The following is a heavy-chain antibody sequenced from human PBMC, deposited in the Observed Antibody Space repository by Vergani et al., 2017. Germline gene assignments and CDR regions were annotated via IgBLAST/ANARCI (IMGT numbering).Heavy chain of an antibody. Sequence: EVQLLESGGGLVQPGGSLRLSCAASGFTFSSYAMSWVRQAPGKGLEWVGRIKSTFDRGTTDYAAAVKGRFTISRDDSKNTLFLQMNGLKTEDIGVYYCTTDPRYCGYGSCYWLSDHHYYGMDVWGQGTTVTVSS. J-gene: IGHJ6*02. CDR2: IKSTFDRGTT. CDR3: TTDPRYCGYGSCYWLSDHHYYGMDV. D-gene: IGHD3-10*01. CDR1: GFTFSSYA. V-gene: IGHV3-15*01.